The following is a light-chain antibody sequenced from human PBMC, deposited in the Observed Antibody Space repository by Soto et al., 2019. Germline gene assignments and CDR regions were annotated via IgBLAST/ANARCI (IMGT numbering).Light chain of an antibody. CDR2: GAS. CDR3: QQYGTSPWT. Sequence: EIVMTQSPGTLSVSPGERATLSCRASQSVGSKLAWYQQKPGQAPRLLIYGASSRATGVPDRFSASGSGTDFSLTISRLEPEDFAVYYCQQYGTSPWTFGQGTKVDIK. CDR1: QSVGSK. V-gene: IGKV3-20*01. J-gene: IGKJ1*01.